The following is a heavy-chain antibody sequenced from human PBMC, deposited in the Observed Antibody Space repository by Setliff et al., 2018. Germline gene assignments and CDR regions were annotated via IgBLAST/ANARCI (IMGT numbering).Heavy chain of an antibody. CDR2: VYTSWST. CDR3: ARGRAGHSGH. Sequence: SETLSLTCTVSGDSISSRTHYWSWIRQPAGKGLEWIGQVYTSWSTNYNPSLKSRVTISLDTSKNQFSLNLSSLTAADTAVYYCARGRAGHSGHWGQGTLVTVSS. J-gene: IGHJ4*02. V-gene: IGHV4-61*09. CDR1: GDSISSRTHY. D-gene: IGHD6-19*01.